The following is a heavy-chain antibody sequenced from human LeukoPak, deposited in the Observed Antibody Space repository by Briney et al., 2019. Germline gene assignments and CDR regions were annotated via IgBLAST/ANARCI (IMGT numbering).Heavy chain of an antibody. CDR1: GFTFSSYA. J-gene: IGHJ4*02. D-gene: IGHD3-22*01. Sequence: GGSLRLSCAASGFTFSSYAMSWVRQAPGKGLEWVSVMSGSSGVTYYADSVKGRFTISRDNSKNTLYLQMNSLRAEDTAVYYCATDDYDSSGLTQGGYFDYWGQGTLVTVSS. CDR2: MSGSSGVT. V-gene: IGHV3-23*01. CDR3: ATDDYDSSGLTQGGYFDY.